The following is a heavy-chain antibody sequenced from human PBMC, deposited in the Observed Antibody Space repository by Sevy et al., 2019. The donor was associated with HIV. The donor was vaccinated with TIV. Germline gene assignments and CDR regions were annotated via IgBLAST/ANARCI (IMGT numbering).Heavy chain of an antibody. Sequence: ASVKVSCKASGYTFTSFGISWVRQAPGQGPEWMAWISAYNGHTNYAQKFQGRVTMTQDISTSKVYMELRSLRSDDTAIYYCTRDFGSSPASFFDYWGQGTLVTVSS. CDR1: GYTFTSFG. V-gene: IGHV1-18*04. CDR2: ISAYNGHT. CDR3: TRDFGSSPASFFDY. J-gene: IGHJ4*02. D-gene: IGHD6-19*01.